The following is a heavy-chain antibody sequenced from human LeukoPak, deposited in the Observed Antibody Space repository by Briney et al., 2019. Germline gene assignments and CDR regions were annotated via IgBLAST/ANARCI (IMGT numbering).Heavy chain of an antibody. CDR2: INPNSGGT. J-gene: IGHJ4*02. CDR1: GYTFTGYY. CDR3: ARVSVYGDYLY. V-gene: IGHV1-2*02. Sequence: ASVKVSCKASGYTFTGYYMHWVRQAPGQGLEWMGWINPNSGGTNYEQKFQGRVTMTRDTSISTAYMELSRLRSDDTAVYYCARVSVYGDYLYWGQGTLVTVSS. D-gene: IGHD4-17*01.